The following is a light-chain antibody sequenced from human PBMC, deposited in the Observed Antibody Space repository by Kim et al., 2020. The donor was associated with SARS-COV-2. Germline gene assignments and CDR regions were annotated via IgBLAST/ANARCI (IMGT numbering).Light chain of an antibody. J-gene: IGLJ2*01. Sequence: QSVLTQPPSVSAAPGQKVTISCSGSSSNIGNNYVAWYQQFPGTAPKLLIYDDAKRPSGIPDRFSGSKSGTSATLGITGLQTGDEADYYCGTWDGSLSAGVFGGGTQLTVL. CDR1: SSNIGNNY. CDR3: GTWDGSLSAGV. V-gene: IGLV1-51*01. CDR2: DDA.